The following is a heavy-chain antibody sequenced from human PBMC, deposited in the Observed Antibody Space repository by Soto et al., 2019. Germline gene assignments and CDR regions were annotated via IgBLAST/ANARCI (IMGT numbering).Heavy chain of an antibody. J-gene: IGHJ4*02. CDR2: MNPNSGNT. CDR1: GYTFTSYD. V-gene: IGHV1-8*01. CDR3: ARTTAYETSGYYYHTY. Sequence: ASVKVSCKASGYTFTSYDINWVRQATGQGLEWMGWMNPNSGNTGYAQKLQGRVTVTTDTSTSTAYMELRSLISDDTAVYYCARTTAYETSGYYYHTYWGQGTQVTVSS. D-gene: IGHD3-22*01.